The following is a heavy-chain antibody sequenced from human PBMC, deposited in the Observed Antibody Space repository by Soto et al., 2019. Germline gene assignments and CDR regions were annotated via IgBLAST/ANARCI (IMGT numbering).Heavy chain of an antibody. D-gene: IGHD2-15*01. CDR1: GFTFSSYA. V-gene: IGHV3-23*01. CDR3: AKGVYCSGGSCYYLDAFDI. Sequence: GGSLILSCAASGFTFSSYAMSWVRQAPGKGLEWVSAISGSGGSTYYADSVKGRFTISRDNSKNTLYLQMNSLRAEDTAVYYCAKGVYCSGGSCYYLDAFDIWGQGTMVTVSS. CDR2: ISGSGGST. J-gene: IGHJ3*02.